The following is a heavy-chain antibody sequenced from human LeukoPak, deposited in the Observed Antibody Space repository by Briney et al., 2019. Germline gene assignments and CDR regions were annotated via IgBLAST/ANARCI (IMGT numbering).Heavy chain of an antibody. CDR2: ISYDGSNK. Sequence: GGSLRLSCAASGFAFSSYAMHWVRQGPGKGLEWVAVISYDGSNKYYADSVKGRFTISRDNSKNTLYLQMNSLRAEDTAVYYCAHRDDGYSGSQSRDEYFQHWGQGTLVTVSS. CDR1: GFAFSSYA. J-gene: IGHJ1*01. V-gene: IGHV3-30*04. CDR3: AHRDDGYSGSQSRDEYFQH. D-gene: IGHD6-13*01.